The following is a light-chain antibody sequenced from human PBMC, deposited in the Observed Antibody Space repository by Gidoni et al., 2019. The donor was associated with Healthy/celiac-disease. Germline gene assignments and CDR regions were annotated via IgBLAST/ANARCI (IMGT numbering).Light chain of an antibody. CDR3: QQYNSYSWT. CDR1: QSSSSW. CDR2: KAS. Sequence: IQMTQSPSTLSASIGDRVTITCRASQSSSSWLSWYQQKQGKDPKLLIYKASSLESGVPSRFSGSGSGTEFTLTISSLQPDDFATYYCQQYNSYSWTFGQGTKVEIK. J-gene: IGKJ1*01. V-gene: IGKV1-5*03.